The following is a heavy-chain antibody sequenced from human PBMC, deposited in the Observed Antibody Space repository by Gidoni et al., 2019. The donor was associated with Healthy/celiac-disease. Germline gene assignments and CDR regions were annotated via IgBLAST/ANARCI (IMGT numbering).Heavy chain of an antibody. CDR2: MNPNSGNT. D-gene: IGHD2-15*01. V-gene: IGHV1-8*01. CDR3: ARGRGPTLHWFDP. J-gene: IGHJ5*02. Sequence: QVQLVQSGAEVKKPVASVKVSCKASGDTFTSYDINWVRQATGQGLEWLGWMNPNSGNTDNAQKFQGRGTMTRNTSISTAYMGLSSLRSEDTAVYYCARGRGPTLHWFDPWGQGTLVTFSS. CDR1: GDTFTSYD.